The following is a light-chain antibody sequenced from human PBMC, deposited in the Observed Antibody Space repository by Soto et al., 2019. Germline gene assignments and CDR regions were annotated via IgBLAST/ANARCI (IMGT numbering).Light chain of an antibody. V-gene: IGKV1-5*01. CDR1: QSISSW. CDR2: DAS. J-gene: IGKJ1*01. CDR3: QQYKSYPGT. Sequence: DIQMTQSPSTLSASVGDRVTITCRASQSISSWLAWYQQKPGKAPRLLIYDASSLESGVPSRFSGSGSGTEFTLTISSLQPDDFVTYYCQQYKSYPGTVGQGTKVDIK.